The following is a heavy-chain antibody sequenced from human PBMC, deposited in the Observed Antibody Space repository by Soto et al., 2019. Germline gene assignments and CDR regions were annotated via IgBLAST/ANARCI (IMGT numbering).Heavy chain of an antibody. CDR2: ISSSSSTI. J-gene: IGHJ4*02. D-gene: IGHD3-9*01. CDR3: ARDNFDWLLGSFFYFDY. CDR1: GFTFSSYS. V-gene: IGHV3-48*01. Sequence: GGSLRLSCAASGFTFSSYSMNWVRQAPGKGLEWVSYISSSSSTIYYADSVKGRFTISRDNAKNSLYLQMNSLRAEDTAVYYCARDNFDWLLGSFFYFDYWGQGTLVTVSS.